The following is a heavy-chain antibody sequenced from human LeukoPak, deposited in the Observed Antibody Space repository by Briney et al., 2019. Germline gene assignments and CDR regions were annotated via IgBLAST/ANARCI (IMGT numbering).Heavy chain of an antibody. CDR3: ARDPDIVVVPATD. V-gene: IGHV4-38-2*02. D-gene: IGHD2-2*01. CDR2: IYHSGST. J-gene: IGHJ4*02. Sequence: SETLSLTCTVSGYSISSGYYWGWIRQPPGKGREWIGSIYHSGSTYYNPSLKSRVTISVDTSENQFSLKLSSVTAADTAVYYCARDPDIVVVPATDWGQGTLVTVSS. CDR1: GYSISSGYY.